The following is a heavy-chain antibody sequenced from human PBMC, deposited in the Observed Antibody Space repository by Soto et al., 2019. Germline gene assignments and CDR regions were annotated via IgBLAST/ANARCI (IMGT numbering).Heavy chain of an antibody. CDR2: ISAYNGNT. D-gene: IGHD3-22*01. Sequence: ASVKVSCKASGYTFTSYGISWVRQAPGQGLEWMGWISAYNGNTNYAQKIQGRVTMTTDTSTSTAYMELRSLRSDDTAVYYCAHHNYYDSSGYLRSDAFDIWGQGTMVTVSS. V-gene: IGHV1-18*04. J-gene: IGHJ3*02. CDR3: AHHNYYDSSGYLRSDAFDI. CDR1: GYTFTSYG.